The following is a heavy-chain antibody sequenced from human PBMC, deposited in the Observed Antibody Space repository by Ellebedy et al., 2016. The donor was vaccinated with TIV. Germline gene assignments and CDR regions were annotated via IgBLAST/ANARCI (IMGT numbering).Heavy chain of an antibody. Sequence: PGVSLRLSCAASGFTFSSYAMSWVRQAPGKGLEWVSGISLSGGSTNYADSVKGRFTISRDNSKNTLYLQMNSLRVEDTAEYYCAKRSFEGRLFDDWGQGTLVTVSS. CDR3: AKRSFEGRLFDD. D-gene: IGHD3-10*01. CDR1: GFTFSSYA. V-gene: IGHV3-23*01. J-gene: IGHJ4*02. CDR2: ISLSGGST.